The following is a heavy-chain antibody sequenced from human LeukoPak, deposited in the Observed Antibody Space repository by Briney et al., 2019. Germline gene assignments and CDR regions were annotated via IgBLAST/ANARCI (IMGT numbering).Heavy chain of an antibody. D-gene: IGHD1-7*01. Sequence: GGSLRLSCAASGFTFSSYSMNWVRQAPGKGLEWVSSISSSSSYIYYADSVKGRFTISRDNAKNSLYLQMNSLRAEDTALYYCAKEIRYTGTTGLPDYWGQGTLVTVSS. CDR2: ISSSSSYI. J-gene: IGHJ4*02. CDR1: GFTFSSYS. V-gene: IGHV3-21*04. CDR3: AKEIRYTGTTGLPDY.